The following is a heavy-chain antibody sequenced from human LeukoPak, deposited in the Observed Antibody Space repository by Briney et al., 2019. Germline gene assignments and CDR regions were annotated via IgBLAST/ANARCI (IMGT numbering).Heavy chain of an antibody. Sequence: ASVKVSCKASGGTFSSYAISWVRQAPGQGLEWMGRIIPIFGIANYAQKFQGRVTITADKSTSTAYMELSSLRSEDTAVYYCSTTSNYVAGGLIPYYYYGMDVWGQGTTVTVSS. J-gene: IGHJ6*02. CDR1: GGTFSSYA. CDR2: IIPIFGIA. CDR3: STTSNYVAGGLIPYYYYGMDV. D-gene: IGHD4-11*01. V-gene: IGHV1-69*04.